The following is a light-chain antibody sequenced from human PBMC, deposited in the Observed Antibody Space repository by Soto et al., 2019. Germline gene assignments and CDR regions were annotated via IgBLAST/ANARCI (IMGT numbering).Light chain of an antibody. Sequence: EIVMTQSPATLSVSPGERVTLSCRAGQSVRDNLAWYVQKPGQAPRLLIYGASTRATGVPARFSGSGSGTEFTLTISSLQSEDLEVYFCQQYNSWPRTFGQGTRLEIK. V-gene: IGKV3-15*01. CDR3: QQYNSWPRT. CDR1: QSVRDN. CDR2: GAS. J-gene: IGKJ5*01.